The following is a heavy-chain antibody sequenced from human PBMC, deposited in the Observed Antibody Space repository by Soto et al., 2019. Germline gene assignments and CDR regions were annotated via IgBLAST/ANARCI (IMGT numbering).Heavy chain of an antibody. CDR1: GGSFSGYY. CDR3: ARGSYDYVWGSYRFYYYGMDV. J-gene: IGHJ6*02. Sequence: PSETLSLTCAAYGGSFSGYYWSWIRQPPGKGLEWIGEINHSGSTNYNPSLKSRVTISVDTSKNQFSLKLSSVTAADTAVYYCARGSYDYVWGSYRFYYYGMDVWGQGTTVT. D-gene: IGHD3-16*02. V-gene: IGHV4-34*01. CDR2: INHSGST.